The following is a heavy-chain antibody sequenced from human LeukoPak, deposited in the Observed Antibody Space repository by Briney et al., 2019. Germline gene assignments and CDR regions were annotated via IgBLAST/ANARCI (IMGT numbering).Heavy chain of an antibody. D-gene: IGHD4-23*01. CDR2: ISWNSGSI. CDR3: AKGRPDYGGIPYYFDY. J-gene: IGHJ4*02. CDR1: GFTFDDYA. V-gene: IGHV3-9*01. Sequence: GGSLRLSCAASGFTFDDYAMHWVRQAPGKGLEWVSGISWNSGSIGYADSVKGRFTISRDNAKNSLYLQMNSLRAEDTALYYCAKGRPDYGGIPYYFDYWGQGTLVTVSS.